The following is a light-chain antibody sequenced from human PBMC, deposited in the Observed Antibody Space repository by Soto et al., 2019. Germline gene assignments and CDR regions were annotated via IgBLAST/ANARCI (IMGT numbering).Light chain of an antibody. V-gene: IGLV4-69*01. CDR1: SGHSSYA. CDR2: LNSDGSH. J-gene: IGLJ3*02. Sequence: QPVLTQSPSASASLGASVKLTCTLSSGHSSYAIAWHQQQPEKGPRYLMKLNSDGSHSKGDGIPDRFSGSSSGAERYLTIDSLRSEDEADYYCQTWGTGIDWVFGGGTKLTVL. CDR3: QTWGTGIDWV.